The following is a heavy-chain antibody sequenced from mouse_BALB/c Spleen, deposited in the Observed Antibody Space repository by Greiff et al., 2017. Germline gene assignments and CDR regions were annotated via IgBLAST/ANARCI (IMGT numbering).Heavy chain of an antibody. V-gene: IGHV1-81*01. CDR1: GYTFTDYV. CDR3: ANPNWDDAY. CDR2: IYPGSGST. J-gene: IGHJ3*01. D-gene: IGHD4-1*02. Sequence: QVQLQQSAPELVKPGASVKMSCKASGYTFTDYVISWVKQRTGQGLEWIGEIYPGSGSTYYNEKFKGKATLTADKSSNTAYMQLSSLTSEDSAVYFCANPNWDDAYWGQGTLVTVSA.